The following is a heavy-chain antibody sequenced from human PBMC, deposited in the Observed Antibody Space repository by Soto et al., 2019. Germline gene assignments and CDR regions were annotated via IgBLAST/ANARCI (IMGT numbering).Heavy chain of an antibody. D-gene: IGHD4-17*01. CDR3: AKARPHDYCDYITGPDY. CDR1: GFTFSSYG. CDR2: ISYDGSNK. J-gene: IGHJ4*02. V-gene: IGHV3-30*18. Sequence: QVQLVESGGGVVQPGRSLRLSCAASGFTFSSYGMHWVRQAPGKGLEWVAVISYDGSNKYYADSVKGRFTISRDNSKNTLYLQMNSLRAEDTAVYYCAKARPHDYCDYITGPDYWGQGTLVTVSS.